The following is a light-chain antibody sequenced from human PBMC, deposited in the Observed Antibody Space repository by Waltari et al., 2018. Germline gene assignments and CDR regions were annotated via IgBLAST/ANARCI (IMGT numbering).Light chain of an antibody. CDR1: QSVSSSY. CDR3: QQYGSSPYT. V-gene: IGKV3D-20*01. J-gene: IGKJ2*01. CDR2: DAS. Sequence: EIVLTQSPATLSLSPGERATLSYRASQSVSSSYLAWYQQKPGLAPRLLIYDASSRATGIPDRFSGSGSGTDFTLTISRLEPEDFAVYYCQQYGSSPYTFGQGTKMEIK.